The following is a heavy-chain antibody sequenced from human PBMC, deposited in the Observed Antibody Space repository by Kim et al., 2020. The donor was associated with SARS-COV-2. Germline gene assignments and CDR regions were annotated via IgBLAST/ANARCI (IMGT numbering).Heavy chain of an antibody. Sequence: ASVKVSCKASGYTFTSYGISWVRQAPGQGLEWMGWISAYNGNTDYAQRLQGRVTMTTDTSTSTAYMELRSLRSDDTAVYYCARFVRGVIPYYYYGMDVWGQGNTVTVSS. CDR1: GYTFTSYG. D-gene: IGHD3-10*02. CDR3: ARFVRGVIPYYYYGMDV. J-gene: IGHJ6*02. CDR2: ISAYNGNT. V-gene: IGHV1-18*04.